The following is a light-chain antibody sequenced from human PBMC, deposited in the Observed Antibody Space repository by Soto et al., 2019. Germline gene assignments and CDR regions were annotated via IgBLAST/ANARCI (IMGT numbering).Light chain of an antibody. CDR1: QSVSSY. CDR2: DAS. CDR3: QQRSSWPPT. V-gene: IGKV3-11*01. J-gene: IGKJ5*01. Sequence: EIVLTQSPATLSLSPGERATLSCRASQSVSSYLAWYQQRPGQAPRLLIYDASNRATGVPARFRGSRSGTDFTLTISSLEPEDFAVYYCQQRSSWPPTFGQGTRLEIK.